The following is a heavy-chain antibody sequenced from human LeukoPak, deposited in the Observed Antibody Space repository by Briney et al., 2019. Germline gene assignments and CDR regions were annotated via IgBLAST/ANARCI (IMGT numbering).Heavy chain of an antibody. D-gene: IGHD5-24*01. Sequence: GGSLRLSCAASGFTVSSNYMSWVRQAPGKGLEWVSAISGSGYSTYYADSVKGRFTISRDNSKNTVYLQMNSLRAEDTAVYYCAKDDGWLQYNYWGQGTLVTVSS. CDR2: ISGSGYST. CDR1: GFTVSSNY. J-gene: IGHJ4*02. CDR3: AKDDGWLQYNY. V-gene: IGHV3-23*01.